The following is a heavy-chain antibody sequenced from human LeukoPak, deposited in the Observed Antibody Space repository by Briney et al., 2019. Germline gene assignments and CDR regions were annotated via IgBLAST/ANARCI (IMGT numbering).Heavy chain of an antibody. CDR1: GFTFSTYW. CDR3: ARERQNKDFWSGGDY. CDR2: IKQDGSEK. J-gene: IGHJ4*02. D-gene: IGHD3-3*01. V-gene: IGHV3-7*01. Sequence: GGSLRLSCAASGFTFSTYWMSWVRQAPGKGLEWVANIKQDGSEKYYVDSVKGRFTISRDNAKNSLYLQMNSLRAEDTAVYYCARERQNKDFWSGGDYWGQGTLVTVSS.